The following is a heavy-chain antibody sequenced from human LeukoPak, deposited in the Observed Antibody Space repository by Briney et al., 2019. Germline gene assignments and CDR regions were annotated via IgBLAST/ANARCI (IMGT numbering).Heavy chain of an antibody. V-gene: IGHV3-30*04. D-gene: IGHD5-18*01. CDR1: GFTFSTSA. Sequence: PGGSLRLSCAASGFTFSTSAKHWVRQAPGKGLEWVAVISSDGSDTNYADSVKGRFTISRDNSKNTLYLQMNSLRAEDTAVYYCAKDWYAYSYGPYGMDVWGQGTTVTVSS. CDR2: ISSDGSDT. J-gene: IGHJ6*02. CDR3: AKDWYAYSYGPYGMDV.